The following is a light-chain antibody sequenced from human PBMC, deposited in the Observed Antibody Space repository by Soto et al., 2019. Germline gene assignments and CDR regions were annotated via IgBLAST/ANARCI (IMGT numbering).Light chain of an antibody. Sequence: QSVLTQPPSVSGAPGQRVIISCTGSSSNIGAGYHVHWYQQLPGSAPKLPIYRNSNRPSGVPDRFSGSESGTSASLAITGLQAEDEADYYCQSYDSSLSGYVFGTGTKVTVL. CDR1: SSNIGAGYH. V-gene: IGLV1-40*01. J-gene: IGLJ1*01. CDR3: QSYDSSLSGYV. CDR2: RNS.